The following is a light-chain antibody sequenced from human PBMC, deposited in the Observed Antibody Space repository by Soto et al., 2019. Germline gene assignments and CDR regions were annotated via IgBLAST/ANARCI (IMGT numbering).Light chain of an antibody. Sequence: EMQMTQSPSSVSASVVDIFTISCRGRQGISSWLAWHQQTAGKAPKLLIYAAYSLQSGVPSRFSGSGAGTDFPLTISRLQHEDFATYYYQQANSFPITFGQGTRLEIK. CDR2: AAY. J-gene: IGKJ5*01. CDR3: QQANSFPIT. CDR1: QGISSW. V-gene: IGKV1-12*01.